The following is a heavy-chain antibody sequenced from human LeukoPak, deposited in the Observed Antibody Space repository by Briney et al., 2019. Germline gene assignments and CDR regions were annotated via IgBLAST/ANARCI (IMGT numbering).Heavy chain of an antibody. CDR2: ISYDGSNK. CDR1: GFTFSSYA. D-gene: IGHD2-2*01. CDR3: ARGHQEYCSSSSCYYYGMDV. J-gene: IGHJ6*02. Sequence: GGSLRLSCAASGFTFSSYAMHSVRQAPGKGLEWVAVISYDGSNKYYADSVKGRFTISRDNSKTTLYLQMNSLRAEDAAVYYCARGHQEYCSSSSCYYYGMDVWGQGTTVTVSS. V-gene: IGHV3-30-3*01.